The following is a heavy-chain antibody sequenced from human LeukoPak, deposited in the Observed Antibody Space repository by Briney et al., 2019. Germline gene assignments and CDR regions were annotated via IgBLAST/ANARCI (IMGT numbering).Heavy chain of an antibody. D-gene: IGHD5-24*01. CDR2: ISGSGGST. CDR1: GFTFSSYA. CDR3: APIRYGYNYGLQRRVPDDY. V-gene: IGHV3-23*01. Sequence: PGGSLRLSCAPSGFTFSSYAMSWVRHAPGKGLEWVSGISGSGGSTYYGDSVKGRFTISRDNSKNTLYMQMNSLRAEDTAVYYCAPIRYGYNYGLQRRVPDDYWGQGTLVTVSS. J-gene: IGHJ4*02.